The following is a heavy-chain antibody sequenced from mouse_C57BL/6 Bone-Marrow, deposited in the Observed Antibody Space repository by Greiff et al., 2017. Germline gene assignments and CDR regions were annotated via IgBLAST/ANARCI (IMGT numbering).Heavy chain of an antibody. CDR1: GFTFTDYY. D-gene: IGHD1-1*01. V-gene: IGHV7-3*01. CDR2: IRNTANGYTT. J-gene: IGHJ1*03. Sequence: EVQRVESGGGLVQPGGSLSLSCAASGFTFTDYYMSWVRQPPGKALEWLGFIRNTANGYTTEYSASVKGRFTISRDNSQSILYLQMNALRAEDSASYYCASSYYSGSSYHWYFDVWGTGTTVTVSS. CDR3: ASSYYSGSSYHWYFDV.